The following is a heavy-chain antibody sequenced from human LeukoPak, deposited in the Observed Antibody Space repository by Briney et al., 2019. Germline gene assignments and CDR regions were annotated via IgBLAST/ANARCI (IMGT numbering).Heavy chain of an antibody. CDR1: GFTFSSYW. D-gene: IGHD2-8*01. CDR2: INSDGSST. CDR3: ATSRTFDY. J-gene: IGHJ4*02. V-gene: IGHV3-74*01. Sequence: AGSLSLSCAASGFTFSSYWLHWIRQAQGKGLVWVSRINSDGSSTSYADSVTGRFTISRDNAKNTVYLQMNRLRAEYTAVYYCATSRTFDYWGRGTVVTVSA.